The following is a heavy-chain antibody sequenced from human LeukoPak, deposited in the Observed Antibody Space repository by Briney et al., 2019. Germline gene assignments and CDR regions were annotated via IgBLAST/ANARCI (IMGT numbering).Heavy chain of an antibody. J-gene: IGHJ3*02. Sequence: PSETLSFTCTVSGGSISSSSYYWGWIRQPPGKGLEWIGSIYYSGSTYYNPSLKSRVTISVDTSKNQFSLKLSSVTAADTAVYYCARWDILTGYRAPDAFDIWGQGTMVTVSS. CDR1: GGSISSSSYY. D-gene: IGHD3-9*01. CDR3: ARWDILTGYRAPDAFDI. CDR2: IYYSGST. V-gene: IGHV4-39*07.